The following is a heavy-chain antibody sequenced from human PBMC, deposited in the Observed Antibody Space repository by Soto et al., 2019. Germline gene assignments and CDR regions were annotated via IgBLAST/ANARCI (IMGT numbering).Heavy chain of an antibody. V-gene: IGHV2-5*01. CDR2: IYWNDDK. D-gene: IGHD6-19*01. J-gene: IGHJ4*02. CDR3: AHTSRGYSSGWWTFDY. Sequence: GLDLEWLALIYWNDDKRYSPSLKSRLTITKDTSKNQVVLTMTNMDPVDTATYYCAHTSRGYSSGWWTFDYWGQGTLVTVSS.